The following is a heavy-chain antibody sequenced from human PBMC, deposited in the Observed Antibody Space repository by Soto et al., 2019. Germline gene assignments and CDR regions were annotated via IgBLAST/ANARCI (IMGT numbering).Heavy chain of an antibody. Sequence: SLRLSCAASGFSFSISPMHWVRQAPGKGPEWVALISYDGTNKFYADSVKGRFTISRDNSKSTLYLQVDSLRPEDAVVYYCARDPKTSGGQHWAFNYFDSWGQGTLVTVSS. J-gene: IGHJ4*02. V-gene: IGHV3-30-3*01. CDR3: ARDPKTSGGQHWAFNYFDS. CDR2: ISYDGTNK. D-gene: IGHD7-27*01. CDR1: GFSFSISP.